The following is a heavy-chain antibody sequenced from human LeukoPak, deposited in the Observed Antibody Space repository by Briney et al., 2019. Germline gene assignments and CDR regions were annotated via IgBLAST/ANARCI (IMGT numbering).Heavy chain of an antibody. D-gene: IGHD3-22*01. V-gene: IGHV1-46*01. J-gene: IGHJ4*02. CDR2: INPSGGST. CDR3: FLAPPDYYDSSGYCGYFDY. Sequence: ASVKVSCKASGYTFTSYYMHWVRQAPGQGLEWMGIINPSGGSTSYAQKFQGRVTMTRDTSTSTVYMELSSLRSEDTAVCYCFLAPPDYYDSSGYCGYFDYWGQGTLVTVSS. CDR1: GYTFTSYY.